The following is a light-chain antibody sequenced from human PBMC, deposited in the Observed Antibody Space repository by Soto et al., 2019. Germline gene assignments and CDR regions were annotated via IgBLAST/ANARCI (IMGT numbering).Light chain of an antibody. CDR3: QERSVWPLCT. CDR1: QSVSSY. V-gene: IGKV3-11*01. J-gene: IGKJ2*02. Sequence: EIVLTQSPATLSLSPGERATLSCRASQSVSSYLAWYQQKPGQAPRLLIYDASNRATGIPARFSGSGSGTDFTLTISSLEPEDFAVYYCQERSVWPLCTFGRGTK. CDR2: DAS.